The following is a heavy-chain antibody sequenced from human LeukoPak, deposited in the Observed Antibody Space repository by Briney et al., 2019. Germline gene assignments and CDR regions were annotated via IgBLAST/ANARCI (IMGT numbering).Heavy chain of an antibody. J-gene: IGHJ4*02. V-gene: IGHV3-30*02. D-gene: IGHD4-23*01. CDR2: MGYEGIHK. Sequence: PGGSLRLSCAASGFTFNNFGMHWVRQAPGEGLEWVAFMGYEGIHKYYADSVKGRFTISKDSSKATLYLQINSLRPEDTAVYYCARDLHGGYSSDYWGQGTLVTVSS. CDR1: GFTFNNFG. CDR3: ARDLHGGYSSDY.